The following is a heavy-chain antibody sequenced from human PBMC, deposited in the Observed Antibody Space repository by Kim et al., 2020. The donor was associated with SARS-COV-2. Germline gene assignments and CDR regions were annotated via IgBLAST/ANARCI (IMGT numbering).Heavy chain of an antibody. CDR3: ARGERVFGRAAAGTWFDP. CDR2: INHSGST. CDR1: GGSFSGYY. V-gene: IGHV4-34*01. D-gene: IGHD6-13*01. J-gene: IGHJ5*02. Sequence: SETLSLTCAVYGGSFSGYYWSWIRQPPGKGLEWIGEINHSGSTNYNPSLKSRVTISVDTSKNQFSLKLSSVTAADTAVYYCARGERVFGRAAAGTWFDPWGQGTLVTVSS.